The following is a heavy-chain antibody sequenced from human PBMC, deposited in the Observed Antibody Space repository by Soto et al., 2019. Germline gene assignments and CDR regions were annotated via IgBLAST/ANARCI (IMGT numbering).Heavy chain of an antibody. V-gene: IGHV3-23*01. D-gene: IGHD2-2*01. CDR3: AQSTEVVPAGVPAFGMDV. CDR1: GFTFSSYA. Sequence: SCAASGFTFSSYAMSWVRQAPGKGLEWVSAISGSGGSTYYADSVKGRFTISRDNSKNTLYLQMNSLRAEDTAVYSCAQSTEVVPAGVPAFGMDVWGQGTTVTVSS. J-gene: IGHJ6*02. CDR2: ISGSGGST.